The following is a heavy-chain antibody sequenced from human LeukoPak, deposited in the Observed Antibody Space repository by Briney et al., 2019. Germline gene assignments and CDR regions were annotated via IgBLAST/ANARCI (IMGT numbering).Heavy chain of an antibody. J-gene: IGHJ4*02. D-gene: IGHD5-24*01. CDR2: ISYDGSNK. CDR3: ARDMGRDGYNWGFGH. CDR1: GFTFSSYG. V-gene: IGHV3-30*03. Sequence: GGSLRLSCAASGFTFSSYGMHWVRQAPGKGLEWVAVISYDGSNKYYADSVKGRFTISRDNSKNTLYLQMNSLRGDDTALYYCARDMGRDGYNWGFGHWGQGTLVSVSS.